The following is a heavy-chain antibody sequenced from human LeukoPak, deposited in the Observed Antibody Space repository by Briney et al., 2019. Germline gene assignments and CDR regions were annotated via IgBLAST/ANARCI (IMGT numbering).Heavy chain of an antibody. Sequence: GESLKISCKGSGYSFTSYWIGWVRQMPGKGLEWMGIIYPGDSDTRYSPSFQGQVPISADKSISTAYLQWSSLKASDTAMYYCASRYCSSTSCYGGFDYWGQGTLVTVSS. V-gene: IGHV5-51*01. CDR2: IYPGDSDT. D-gene: IGHD2-2*01. CDR3: ASRYCSSTSCYGGFDY. CDR1: GYSFTSYW. J-gene: IGHJ4*02.